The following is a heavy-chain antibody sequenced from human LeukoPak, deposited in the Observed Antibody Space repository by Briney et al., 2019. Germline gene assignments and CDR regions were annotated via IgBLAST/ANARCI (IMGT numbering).Heavy chain of an antibody. D-gene: IGHD6-6*01. CDR3: ARVRDSIAARPDFYYFDY. Sequence: SVKVSCKASGGTFSSYAISWVRQAPGQGLEWMGGIIPIFGTANYAQKFQGRVTITADESTSTAYMELSSLRSEDTAVYYCARVRDSIAARPDFYYFDYWGQGTLVTVSS. CDR2: IIPIFGTA. CDR1: GGTFSSYA. J-gene: IGHJ4*02. V-gene: IGHV1-69*01.